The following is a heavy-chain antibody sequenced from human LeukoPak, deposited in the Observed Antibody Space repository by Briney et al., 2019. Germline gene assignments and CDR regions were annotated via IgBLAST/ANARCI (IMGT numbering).Heavy chain of an antibody. CDR1: GFPFSSYG. J-gene: IGHJ4*02. CDR3: ARHNHGYDWDF. Sequence: PGRSLRLSCTASGFPFSSYGMHWVLQGPGKGLVWVTVIWPDGSIKYYADSVKGRFTVSRDNSKNTLYLQMNSLRAEDTAVYYCARHNHGYDWDFWGQGTLVTVSS. V-gene: IGHV3-33*01. CDR2: IWPDGSIK. D-gene: IGHD5-12*01.